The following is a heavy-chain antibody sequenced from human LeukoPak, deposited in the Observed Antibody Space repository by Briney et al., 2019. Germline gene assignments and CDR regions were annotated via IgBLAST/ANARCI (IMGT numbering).Heavy chain of an antibody. CDR1: GDSVSSPSFF. Sequence: PSETLSLTCTVSGDSVSSPSFFWSWIRQPPGKGLEWIGHIYYTGSTKYNPSLKSRVIISLDTSKNQFSLNLNSVTAADTAVYYCARTVRWLLSAHYGMDVWGQGTTVIVSS. CDR2: IYYTGST. V-gene: IGHV4-61*01. J-gene: IGHJ6*02. CDR3: ARTVRWLLSAHYGMDV. D-gene: IGHD3-3*01.